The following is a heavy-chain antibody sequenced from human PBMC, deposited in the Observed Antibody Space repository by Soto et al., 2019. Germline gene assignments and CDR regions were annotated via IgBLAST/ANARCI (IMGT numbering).Heavy chain of an antibody. CDR1: GFTFSSYG. V-gene: IGHV3-30*03. CDR3: AILWFGESPELITDAFDI. D-gene: IGHD3-10*01. CDR2: ISYDGSNK. J-gene: IGHJ3*02. Sequence: GGSLRLSCAASGFTFSSYGMHWVRQAPGKGLEWVAVISYDGSNKYYADSVKGRFTISRDNSKNTLYLQMNSLRAEDTAGYYCAILWFGESPELITDAFDIWGQGTMVTVSS.